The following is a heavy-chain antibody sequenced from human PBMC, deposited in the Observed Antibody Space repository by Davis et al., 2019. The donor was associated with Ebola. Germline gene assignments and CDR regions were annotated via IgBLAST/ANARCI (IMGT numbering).Heavy chain of an antibody. J-gene: IGHJ5*01. Sequence: SVKVSCKASGGTFSSYAISWVRQAPGQGLEWMGGIIPIFGTANYAQKFQGRVTMTRNTSISTAYMELSSLTSEDTAVYYCARGRKVARMGSWFDSWGQGTLVTVSS. D-gene: IGHD5-12*01. V-gene: IGHV1-69*05. CDR1: GGTFSSYA. CDR3: ARGRKVARMGSWFDS. CDR2: IIPIFGTA.